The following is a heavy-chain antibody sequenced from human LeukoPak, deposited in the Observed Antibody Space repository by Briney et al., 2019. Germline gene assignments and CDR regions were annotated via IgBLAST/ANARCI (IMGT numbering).Heavy chain of an antibody. CDR2: IYSGGST. Sequence: PGGSLRLSCAASGFTVSSNYMSWVRQAPGKGLEWVSVIYSGGSTYYADSVKGRFTISRDNSKNTLYLQMNSLRAEDTAVYYCAREDRGYSYGYFTANWGQGTLVTVSS. J-gene: IGHJ4*02. CDR3: AREDRGYSYGYFTAN. D-gene: IGHD5-18*01. V-gene: IGHV3-66*01. CDR1: GFTVSSNY.